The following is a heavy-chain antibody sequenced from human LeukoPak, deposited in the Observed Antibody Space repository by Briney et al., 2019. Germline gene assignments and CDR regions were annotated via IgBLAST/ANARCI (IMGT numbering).Heavy chain of an antibody. J-gene: IGHJ4*02. Sequence: PSQTLSLTCTVSGGSISSGGYYWSWTRQHPGKGLEWIGYIYYSGSTYYNPSLKSRVTISVDTSKNQFSLKLSSVTAADTAVYYCARHYYDSSGYCPFGYWGQGTLVTVSS. CDR3: ARHYYDSSGYCPFGY. CDR1: GGSISSGGYY. CDR2: IYYSGST. V-gene: IGHV4-31*03. D-gene: IGHD3-22*01.